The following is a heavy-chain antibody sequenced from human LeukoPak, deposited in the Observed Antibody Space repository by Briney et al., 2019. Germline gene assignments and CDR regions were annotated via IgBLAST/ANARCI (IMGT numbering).Heavy chain of an antibody. D-gene: IGHD3-9*01. CDR2: IKQDVSQK. V-gene: IGHV3-7*01. J-gene: IGHJ1*01. CDR3: ARVKDTNDDITFQH. CDR1: GFTFCRFW. Sequence: GGPLRLLCAASGFTFCRFWMIWLRRAPGEGLEWVACIKQDVSQKPYMDSVKGRFTIPRDNGKNSLDLQMNSLRAEDTAIYFSARVKDTNDDITFQHWGHGTLVSVSS.